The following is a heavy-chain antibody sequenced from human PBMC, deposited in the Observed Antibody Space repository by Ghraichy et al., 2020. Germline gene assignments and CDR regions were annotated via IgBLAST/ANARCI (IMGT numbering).Heavy chain of an antibody. V-gene: IGHV1-69*13. CDR2: IIPIFGTA. CDR1: GGTFSSYA. CDR3: ASSRGGHSYGSGYYYGMDV. J-gene: IGHJ6*02. Sequence: SVKVSCKASGGTFSSYAISWVRQAPGQGLEWMGGIIPIFGTANYAQKFQGRVTITADESTSTAYMELSSLRSEDTAVYYCASSRGGHSYGSGYYYGMDVWGQGTTVTVSS. D-gene: IGHD5-18*01.